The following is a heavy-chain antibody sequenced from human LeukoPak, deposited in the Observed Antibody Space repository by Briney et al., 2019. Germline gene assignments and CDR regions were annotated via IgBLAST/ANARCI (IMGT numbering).Heavy chain of an antibody. CDR1: RFTFSSYA. CDR3: ASNPGYSSSWEEYYFDY. V-gene: IGHV3-30-3*01. J-gene: IGHJ4*02. D-gene: IGHD6-13*01. Sequence: GGSLRLSCAASRFTFSSYAMHWVRQAPGKGLEWVAVISYDGSNKYYADSVKGRFTISRDNSKNTLYLQMNSLRAEDTAVYYCASNPGYSSSWEEYYFDYWGQGTLVTVSS. CDR2: ISYDGSNK.